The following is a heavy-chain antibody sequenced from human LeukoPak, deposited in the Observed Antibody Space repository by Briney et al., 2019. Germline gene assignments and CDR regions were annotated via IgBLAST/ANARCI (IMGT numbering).Heavy chain of an antibody. Sequence: SSVKVSCKASGGTFSSYAISWVRQASGQGLEWMGRIIPILGIANYAQKFQGRVTITADKSTSTAYMELSSLRSEDTAVYYCASPRPAAAYYYFDYWGQGTLVTVSS. CDR1: GGTFSSYA. CDR2: IIPILGIA. J-gene: IGHJ4*02. D-gene: IGHD6-13*01. V-gene: IGHV1-69*04. CDR3: ASPRPAAAYYYFDY.